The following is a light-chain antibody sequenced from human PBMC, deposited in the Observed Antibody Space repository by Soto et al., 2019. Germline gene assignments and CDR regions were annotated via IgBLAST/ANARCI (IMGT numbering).Light chain of an antibody. CDR2: GAS. CDR3: QQYGRSPLMYT. CDR1: QSITSNF. Sequence: EIVLTQSPGTLSLSPGERVTLSCRASQSITSNFLAWYQQKPGQAPRLLIYGASTRAAGVPDRFSASGSGTDFTLTITRLEPEDFAVYYCQQYGRSPLMYTFGQGTKLGVK. J-gene: IGKJ2*01. V-gene: IGKV3-20*01.